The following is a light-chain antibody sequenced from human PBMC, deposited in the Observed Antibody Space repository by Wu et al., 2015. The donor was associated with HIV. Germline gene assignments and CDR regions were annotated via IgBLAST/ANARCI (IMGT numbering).Light chain of an antibody. CDR1: KSISNN. Sequence: ENLLTQSPGTLSLSPGERATLSCRASKSISNNYLAWYQQKSGQAPRLLVYDASNRATGIPARFSGSGSGTDSTLTISSLEPEDFAVYYCQQRRYWPLYTFGQGTKLEIK. CDR3: QQRRYWPLYT. CDR2: DAS. J-gene: IGKJ2*01. V-gene: IGKV3-11*01.